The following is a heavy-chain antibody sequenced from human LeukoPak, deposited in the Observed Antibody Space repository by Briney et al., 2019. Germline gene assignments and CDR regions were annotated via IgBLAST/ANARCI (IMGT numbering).Heavy chain of an antibody. CDR1: GFTFSSYW. Sequence: PGGSLRLSCAASGFTFSSYWMSWVRQAPGKGLEWVSYISSSGSTIYYADSVRGRFTISRDNAKNSLYLQMNSLRAEDTAVYYCAELGITMIGGVWGKGTTVTISS. CDR2: ISSSGSTI. CDR3: AELGITMIGGV. V-gene: IGHV3-48*04. J-gene: IGHJ6*04. D-gene: IGHD3-10*02.